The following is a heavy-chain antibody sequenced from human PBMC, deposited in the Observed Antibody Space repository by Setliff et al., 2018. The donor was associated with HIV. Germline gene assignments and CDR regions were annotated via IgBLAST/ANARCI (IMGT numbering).Heavy chain of an antibody. J-gene: IGHJ4*01. CDR2: INVGNGDT. CDR1: GYTFTDHF. V-gene: IGHV1-3*01. D-gene: IGHD3-10*01. Sequence: ASVKVSCKASGYTFTDHFIHWVRQAPGQGLEWMGWINVGNGDTKYSQDLQGRITITRDTSANTAYMELSRLRSDDTAVYFCARGALLAVFDFDHWGHGTLVTVSS. CDR3: ARGALLAVFDFDH.